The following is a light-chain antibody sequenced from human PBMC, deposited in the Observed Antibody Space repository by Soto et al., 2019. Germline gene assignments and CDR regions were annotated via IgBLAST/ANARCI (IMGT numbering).Light chain of an antibody. CDR1: SNDVGGYDY. V-gene: IGLV2-11*01. CDR3: CSYAGNYTF. CDR2: DVT. J-gene: IGLJ2*01. Sequence: QSVLTQPGAMSGSPGQSVTISCTGTSNDVGGYDYVSWYQQYPGKAPTYILYDVTKRPSGVPDRFSGSKSGNTASLTISGLQADDEADYYCCSYAGNYTFFGGGTKVTVL.